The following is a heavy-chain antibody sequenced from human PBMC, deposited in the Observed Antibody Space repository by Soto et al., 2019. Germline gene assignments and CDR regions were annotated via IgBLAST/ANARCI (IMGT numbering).Heavy chain of an antibody. D-gene: IGHD5-12*01. CDR3: AKDDSGYDYRDY. J-gene: IGHJ4*02. CDR1: GFTFSSYA. CDR2: ISGSGGST. Sequence: GSLRLSCAASGFTFSSYAMSWVRQAPGKGLEWVSAISGSGGSTYYADSVKGRFTISRDNSKNTLYLQMNSLRAEDTAVYYCAKDDSGYDYRDYWGQGTLVTVSS. V-gene: IGHV3-23*01.